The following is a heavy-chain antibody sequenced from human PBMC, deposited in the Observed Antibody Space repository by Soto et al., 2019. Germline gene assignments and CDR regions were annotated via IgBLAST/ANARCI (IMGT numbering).Heavy chain of an antibody. J-gene: IGHJ4*02. V-gene: IGHV4-4*02. Sequence: SETLSLTCAVSGGSISSSNWWSWVRQPPGKGLEWIGEIYHSGSTNYNPSLKSRVTISVDKSKNQFSLKLSSVTAADTAVYDCARAKPTMVRGVIIDYWGQGTLVTVSS. CDR1: GGSISSSNW. CDR2: IYHSGST. CDR3: ARAKPTMVRGVIIDY. D-gene: IGHD3-10*01.